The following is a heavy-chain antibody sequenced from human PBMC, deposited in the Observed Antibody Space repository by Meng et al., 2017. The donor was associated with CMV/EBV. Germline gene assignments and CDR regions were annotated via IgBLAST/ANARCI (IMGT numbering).Heavy chain of an antibody. Sequence: GESLKISCQASGYTFTSYDINWVRQATGQGLEWMGWMNPNSGNTGYAQKFQGRVTMTRNTSISTAYMELSSLRSEDTAVYYCARAQALSLRFPYYWGQGTLVTVSS. CDR2: MNPNSGNT. J-gene: IGHJ4*02. CDR1: GYTFTSYD. D-gene: IGHD3-3*01. V-gene: IGHV1-8*01. CDR3: ARAQALSLRFPYY.